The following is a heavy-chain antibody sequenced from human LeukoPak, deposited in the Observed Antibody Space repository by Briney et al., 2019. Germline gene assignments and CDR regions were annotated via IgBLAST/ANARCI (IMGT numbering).Heavy chain of an antibody. Sequence: PGGSLRLSCAASGFTFSSYGRHWVRQPPGKGLEWVAVICYVGSNKYYADSVKGRFTISSDNSKKPLHQQMNILRAEDTAVYYCAKLRYGGNSGHYYYYMDVWGKGTTVTVSS. V-gene: IGHV3-33*06. D-gene: IGHD4-23*01. CDR2: ICYVGSNK. CDR3: AKLRYGGNSGHYYYYMDV. J-gene: IGHJ6*03. CDR1: GFTFSSYG.